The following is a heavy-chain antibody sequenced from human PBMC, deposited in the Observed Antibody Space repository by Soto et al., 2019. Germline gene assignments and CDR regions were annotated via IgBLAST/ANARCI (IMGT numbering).Heavy chain of an antibody. CDR3: AGSYYYDSSGYFPPTFDY. Sequence: GGSLRLSCAASGFTFSSYEMNWVRQAPGKGLEWGSYISSSGSTIYYADSVKGRFTISRDNAKNSLYLQMNSLRAEDTAVYYCAGSYYYDSSGYFPPTFDYWGQGTLVTVSS. V-gene: IGHV3-48*03. CDR1: GFTFSSYE. CDR2: ISSSGSTI. D-gene: IGHD3-22*01. J-gene: IGHJ4*02.